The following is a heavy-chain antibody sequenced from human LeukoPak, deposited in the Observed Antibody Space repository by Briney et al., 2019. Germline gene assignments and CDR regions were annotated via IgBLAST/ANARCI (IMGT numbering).Heavy chain of an antibody. V-gene: IGHV3-11*01. CDR2: ISSSSSTI. CDR1: GFTFSDYY. Sequence: GALRLSCAASGFTFSDYYMSWIRQAPGKGLEWVSFISSSSSTIYYADSVKGRFTISRDNAKNSLYLQMNSLRAEDTAVYYCARSVVGATRVDHWGQGTLVTVSS. J-gene: IGHJ4*02. D-gene: IGHD1-26*01. CDR3: ARSVVGATRVDH.